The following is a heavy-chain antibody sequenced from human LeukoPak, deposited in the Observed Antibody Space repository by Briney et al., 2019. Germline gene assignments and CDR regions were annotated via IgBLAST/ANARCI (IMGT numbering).Heavy chain of an antibody. CDR3: ARYCSSTSCSGPYHFDC. CDR2: ISDSGTT. D-gene: IGHD2-2*01. J-gene: IGHJ4*02. V-gene: IGHV4-59*01. Sequence: SETLSLTCSVSGGSIRGYYWSWIRQPPGKELEWIGYISDSGTTNYNPSLKSRVTISVDTSKNQFSLKLSSVTAADTAVYYCARYCSSTSCSGPYHFDCWGQGTLVTVSS. CDR1: GGSIRGYY.